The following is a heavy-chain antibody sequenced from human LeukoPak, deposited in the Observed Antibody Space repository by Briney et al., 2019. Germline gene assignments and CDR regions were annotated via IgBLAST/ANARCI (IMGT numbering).Heavy chain of an antibody. D-gene: IGHD3-16*01. J-gene: IGHJ4*02. Sequence: PGGSLRLSCAASGFTFSSYWMSWVRQAPGKGLEWVVSIKEDGSEKYYVDSVEGRFTISRDNAKNSLSLQMNGLRVEDTAIYYCARDYGGYWGQGTLVTVSS. CDR1: GFTFSSYW. V-gene: IGHV3-7*03. CDR3: ARDYGGY. CDR2: IKEDGSEK.